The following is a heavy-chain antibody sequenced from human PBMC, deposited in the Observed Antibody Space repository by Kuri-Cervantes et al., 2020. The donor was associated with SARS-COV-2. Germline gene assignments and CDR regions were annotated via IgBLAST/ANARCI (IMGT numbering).Heavy chain of an antibody. CDR3: ARQSADCSSTSCYIDY. Sequence: GESLKISCKGSGYSFTSYWIGWVRQMPGKGLEWMGIIYPGDSDTRYSPSFQGQVTISADKSISTAYLQWSGLKASDTAMYYCARQSADCSSTSCYIDYWGQGTLVTVSS. V-gene: IGHV5-51*01. J-gene: IGHJ4*02. CDR1: GYSFTSYW. D-gene: IGHD2-2*02. CDR2: IYPGDSDT.